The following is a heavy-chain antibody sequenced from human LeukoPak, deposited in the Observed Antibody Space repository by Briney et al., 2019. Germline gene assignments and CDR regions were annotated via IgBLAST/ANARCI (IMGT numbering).Heavy chain of an antibody. D-gene: IGHD3-22*01. J-gene: IGHJ1*01. CDR2: IYTSGST. Sequence: SETLSLACTVSGGSSSSYYWSWIPQPAGKGLEWIGRIYTSGSTNYHPSLKSRVTMSVDTSKNQFSLKLSSVTAADTAVYYCARDTHYDSSGYYHVEYFQHWGQGTLVTVSS. CDR3: ARDTHYDSSGYYHVEYFQH. CDR1: GGSSSSYY. V-gene: IGHV4-4*07.